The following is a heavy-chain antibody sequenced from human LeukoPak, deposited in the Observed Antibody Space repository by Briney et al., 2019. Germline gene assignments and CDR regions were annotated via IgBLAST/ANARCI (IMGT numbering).Heavy chain of an antibody. Sequence: SETLSLTCSVSGGSISTYYWTWIRQPPGQGLEWIGYIYYSGSTNYNPSLRSRVTISVDTSKNQFSLRLGSVTAADTAVYYCARGYNYAKIWFDPWGQGTLVTVSS. CDR1: GGSISTYY. CDR2: IYYSGST. V-gene: IGHV4-59*08. J-gene: IGHJ5*02. D-gene: IGHD5-18*01. CDR3: ARGYNYAKIWFDP.